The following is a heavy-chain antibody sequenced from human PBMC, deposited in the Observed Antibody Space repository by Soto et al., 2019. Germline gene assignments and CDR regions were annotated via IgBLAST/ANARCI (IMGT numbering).Heavy chain of an antibody. Sequence: GASLKLFCVASGYAFHFTSPHGGLQAPGRGLGGVGRIKSKPDGGTTDYAAPVKGRFTISRDDSKNTLYLQMNSLKTEDTAVYYCTTGGDIVVVPAAMGDNWFXPWGQGT. D-gene: IGHD2-2*01. CDR3: TTGGDIVVVPAAMGDNWFXP. J-gene: IGHJ5*02. V-gene: IGHV3-15*01. CDR1: GYAFHFTS. CDR2: IKSKPDGGTT.